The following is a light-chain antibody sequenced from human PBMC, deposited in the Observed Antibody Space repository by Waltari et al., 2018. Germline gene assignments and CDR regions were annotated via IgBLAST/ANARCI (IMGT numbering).Light chain of an antibody. CDR2: GTA. CDR1: SSNIGAGYD. CDR3: QSYDSKLSGYV. Sequence: QSVLTQPPSVSGAPGQRVTVSCTGSSSNIGAGYDVHWYQQAPGTAPKLLIFGTANRPSGVPDRICGSRSGTSASLASTGLQADDEADYSCQSYDSKLSGYVFGTGTKVIVL. J-gene: IGLJ1*01. V-gene: IGLV1-40*01.